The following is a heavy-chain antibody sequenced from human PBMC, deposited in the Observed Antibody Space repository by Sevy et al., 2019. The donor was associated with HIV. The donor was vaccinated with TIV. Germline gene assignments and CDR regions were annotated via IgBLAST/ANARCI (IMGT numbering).Heavy chain of an antibody. CDR3: AGRGGGPYYFDY. Sequence: GGSLRLSCAASGLTLRNCGMTWVRQAPGKGLEWVSTISDGGGNTYYADSVKGRFTISRDSSKNTLYLQMNSLRAGDTAVYYCAGRGGGPYYFDYWGQGMLVTVSS. CDR1: GLTLRNCG. J-gene: IGHJ4*02. V-gene: IGHV3-23*01. CDR2: ISDGGGNT. D-gene: IGHD1-26*01.